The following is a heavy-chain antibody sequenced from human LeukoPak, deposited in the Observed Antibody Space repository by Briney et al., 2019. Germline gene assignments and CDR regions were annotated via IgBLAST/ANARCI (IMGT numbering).Heavy chain of an antibody. J-gene: IGHJ6*02. CDR2: MFYSGNT. D-gene: IGHD3-10*01. CDR3: ARVSITMVRGASRHRNKYYGMDV. CDR1: GGSISSGSYY. V-gene: IGHV4-61*10. Sequence: SETLSLTCTVSGGSISSGSYYWSWIRQPAGKGLEWIGRMFYSGNTDYNPSLKSRLTMSIDTSKNQFSLKLSSVTAADTAVYYCARVSITMVRGASRHRNKYYGMDVWGQGTTVTVSS.